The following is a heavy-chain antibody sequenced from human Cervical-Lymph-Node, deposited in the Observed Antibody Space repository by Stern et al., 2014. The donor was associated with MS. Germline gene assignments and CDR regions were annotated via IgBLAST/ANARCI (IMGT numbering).Heavy chain of an antibody. Sequence: QVTLRESGPALVKPTQTLTLTCTFSGFSLSTSGMRVSWIRQPPGKALEWLARIDWDDDKFYSTSLKTRLTISKDTSKNQVVLKMTNMDPVDTATYYCARMGDSSGYGFDYWGQGTLVTVSP. J-gene: IGHJ4*02. CDR1: GFSLSTSGMR. CDR2: IDWDDDK. V-gene: IGHV2-70*04. CDR3: ARMGDSSGYGFDY. D-gene: IGHD3-22*01.